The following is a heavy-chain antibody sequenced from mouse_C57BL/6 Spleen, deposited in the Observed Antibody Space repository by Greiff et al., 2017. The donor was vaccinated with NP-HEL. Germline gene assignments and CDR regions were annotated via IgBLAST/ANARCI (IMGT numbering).Heavy chain of an antibody. V-gene: IGHV5-17*01. Sequence: EVKLMESGGGLVKPGGSLKLSCAASGFTFSDYGMHWVRQAPEKGLEWVAYISSGSSTIYYADTVKGRFTISRDNAKNTLFLQMTSLRSEDTAMYYCARGDGDFAYWGQGTLVTVSA. CDR1: GFTFSDYG. J-gene: IGHJ3*01. D-gene: IGHD3-3*01. CDR2: ISSGSSTI. CDR3: ARGDGDFAY.